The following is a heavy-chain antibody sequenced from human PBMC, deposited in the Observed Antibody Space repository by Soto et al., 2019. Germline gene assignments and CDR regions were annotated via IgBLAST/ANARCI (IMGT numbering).Heavy chain of an antibody. CDR1: GYTFTSYS. Sequence: ASVKVSCKASGYTFTSYSMHWLRQAPGQRLEWMGWINAGNGNTKYSQKFQGRVTITRDTSASTAYMELSSLRSEDTAVYYWAREEIVTASTWFYPWGQGTLLTVSS. J-gene: IGHJ5*02. CDR3: AREEIVTASTWFYP. D-gene: IGHD2-2*01. CDR2: INAGNGNT. V-gene: IGHV1-3*01.